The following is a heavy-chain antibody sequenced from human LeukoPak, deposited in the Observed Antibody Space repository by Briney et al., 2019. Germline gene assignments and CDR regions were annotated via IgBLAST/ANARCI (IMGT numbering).Heavy chain of an antibody. Sequence: ASVKVSCKASGYTFSTYTISWVRQAPGQGLEWLGWISAYNGNTYYAQRLQGRVTMTTDTSTTTAYMELKSLTSDDTAVYSCARGPHHFYGMDVWGQGTTVTVSS. J-gene: IGHJ6*02. CDR1: GYTFSTYT. V-gene: IGHV1-18*04. CDR3: ARGPHHFYGMDV. CDR2: ISAYNGNT. D-gene: IGHD1-14*01.